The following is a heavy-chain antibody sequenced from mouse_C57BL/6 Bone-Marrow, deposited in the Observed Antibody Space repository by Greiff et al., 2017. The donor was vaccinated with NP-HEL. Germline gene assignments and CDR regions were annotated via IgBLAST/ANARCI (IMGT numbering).Heavy chain of an antibody. CDR2: IYPGSGST. D-gene: IGHD1-1*01. CDR3: ARSATVVESLNAMDY. J-gene: IGHJ4*01. V-gene: IGHV1-55*01. CDR1: GYTFTSYW. Sequence: QVQLKESGAELVKPGASVKMSCKASGYTFTSYWITWVKQRPGQGLEWIGDIYPGSGSTNYNEQFKSKATLTVDTSSSTAYMQLSSLTSEDSAVYYFARSATVVESLNAMDYWGQGTSVTVSS.